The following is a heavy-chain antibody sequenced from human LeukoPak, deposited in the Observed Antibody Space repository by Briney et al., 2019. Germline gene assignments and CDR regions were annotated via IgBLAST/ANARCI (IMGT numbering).Heavy chain of an antibody. Sequence: GGSLRLSCAASGFTFSTYTMNWVRQAPGKGLEWVAVMSYDGHITYYADSLKGRFTISRDNSKNTLYLQMNSLRVEDTAVYYCAKVQLERRELLPNFDYWGQGTLVTVSS. CDR3: AKVQLERRELLPNFDY. V-gene: IGHV3-30*18. J-gene: IGHJ4*02. CDR1: GFTFSTYT. CDR2: MSYDGHIT. D-gene: IGHD1-1*01.